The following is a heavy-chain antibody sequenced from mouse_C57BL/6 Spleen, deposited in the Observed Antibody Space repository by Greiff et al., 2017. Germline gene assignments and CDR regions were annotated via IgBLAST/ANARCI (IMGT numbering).Heavy chain of an antibody. CDR3: AREDYDEDFDV. D-gene: IGHD2-4*01. Sequence: QVQLQQSGAELVRPGTSVKVSCKASGYAFTNYLIEWVKQRPGQGLEWIGVINPGSGGTNYNEKFKGKATLTADKSSSTAYMQLSSLTSEDSAVYVCAREDYDEDFDVWGTGTTVTVSS. CDR2: INPGSGGT. J-gene: IGHJ1*03. CDR1: GYAFTNYL. V-gene: IGHV1-54*01.